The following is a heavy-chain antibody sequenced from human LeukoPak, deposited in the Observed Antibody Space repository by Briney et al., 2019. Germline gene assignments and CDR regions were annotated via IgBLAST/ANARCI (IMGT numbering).Heavy chain of an antibody. V-gene: IGHV4-31*03. CDR2: KYYSGSA. CDR1: GISISDGRYF. D-gene: IGHD2-2*01. J-gene: IGHJ3*01. CDR3: ATPYCSSLSCLDVFNV. Sequence: NPSQTLSLTCNVSGISISDGRYFWASIRQRPGRGLEWIGYKYYSGSAKYTPSLKSRLTISIDTPENQFSLHLSSVTAADTAMYYCATPYCSSLSCLDVFNVWGQGRMVTVSS.